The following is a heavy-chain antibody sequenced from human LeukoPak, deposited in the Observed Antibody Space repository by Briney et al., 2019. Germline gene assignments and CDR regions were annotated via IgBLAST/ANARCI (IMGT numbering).Heavy chain of an antibody. CDR1: GYSFTYW. D-gene: IGHD3-16*01. V-gene: IGHV5-51*01. CDR3: ASARHGDYVWDY. Sequence: GESLKISCKGSGYSFTYWIGWVRQMPEKGLEWMGIIYSGDSHTKYSPSFQGRVTISVDKSITTAYLQWSSLEASDTAMYYCASARHGDYVWDYWGQGTLVTVSS. CDR2: IYSGDSHT. J-gene: IGHJ4*02.